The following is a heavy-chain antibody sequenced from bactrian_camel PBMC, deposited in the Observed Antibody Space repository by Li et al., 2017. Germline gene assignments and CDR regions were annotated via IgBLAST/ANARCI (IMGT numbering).Heavy chain of an antibody. J-gene: IGHJ4*01. D-gene: IGHD1*01. CDR2: IYNTGST. Sequence: HVQLVESGGGSVQAGGSLRLSCVANDDSIGSISVAWFRQAPGKEREGVAAIYNTGSTDYADSVKGRFTIAEDNAKNSLYLQMNSLKPEDSAMYLCSTGSRITEASVQDQGTQVTVS. V-gene: IGHV3S55*01. CDR1: DDSIGSIS.